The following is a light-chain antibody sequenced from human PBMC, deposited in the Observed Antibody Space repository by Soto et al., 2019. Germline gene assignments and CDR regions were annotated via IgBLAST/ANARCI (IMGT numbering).Light chain of an antibody. Sequence: EIVLTQSPASVSLSPGGRATLSCRASRTVNSQLAWYQQKPGQAPRLLIYDTFNRAAGIPARFSGSETGTDFTLTINNLEPEDSAAYYCQQSWDWPLTLGGGTKVDIK. CDR3: QQSWDWPLT. CDR1: RTVNSQ. J-gene: IGKJ4*01. V-gene: IGKV3-11*01. CDR2: DTF.